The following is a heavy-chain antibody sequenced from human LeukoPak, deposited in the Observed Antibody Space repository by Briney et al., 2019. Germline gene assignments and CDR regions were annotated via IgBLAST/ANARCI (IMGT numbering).Heavy chain of an antibody. D-gene: IGHD4-17*01. CDR3: ARGGHGAQNRYYMDV. J-gene: IGHJ6*03. CDR1: GYTFTGYY. V-gene: IGHV1-2*02. CDR2: INPNSGGT. Sequence: ASVKVSCKASGYTFTGYYMHWVRQAPGQGLEWMGWINPNSGGTNYAQKFQGRVTMTRDTSISTAYMELSRLRSDDTAVYYCARGGHGAQNRYYMDVWGKGTTVTVSS.